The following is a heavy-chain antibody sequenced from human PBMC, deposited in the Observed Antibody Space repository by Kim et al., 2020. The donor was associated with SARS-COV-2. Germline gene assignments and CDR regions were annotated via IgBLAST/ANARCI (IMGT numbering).Heavy chain of an antibody. CDR2: INHSGST. CDR3: ARVKGARVNFDY. Sequence: KGLEWIGEINHSGSTNYNPSLKSRVTISVDTSKNQFSLKLSSVTAADTAMYYCARVKGARVNFDYWGQGTLVTVSS. D-gene: IGHD3-16*02. J-gene: IGHJ4*02. V-gene: IGHV4-34*01.